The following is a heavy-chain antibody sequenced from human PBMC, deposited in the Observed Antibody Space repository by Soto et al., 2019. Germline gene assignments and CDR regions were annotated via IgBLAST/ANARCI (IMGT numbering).Heavy chain of an antibody. D-gene: IGHD3-3*01. CDR2: IKEDGSER. CDR3: ARDVGPVTIFGEALSGYFDF. J-gene: IGHJ4*02. V-gene: IGHV3-7*03. Sequence: LRLSCAVSGFSFGNYWMSWVRQAPGKGLEWLASIKEDGSERCYLDSVKGRFTISRDNAKDSLSLQMNSLRGEDTAFYYCARDVGPVTIFGEALSGYFDFWGQGTLVTV. CDR1: GFSFGNYW.